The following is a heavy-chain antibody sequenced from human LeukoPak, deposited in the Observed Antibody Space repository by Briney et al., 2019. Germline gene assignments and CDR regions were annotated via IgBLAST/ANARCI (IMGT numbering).Heavy chain of an antibody. J-gene: IGHJ6*03. CDR3: ARGQRYSSSWLRIYYYYMDV. D-gene: IGHD6-13*01. CDR2: IYYSGST. Sequence: SETLSLTCTVSGGSISSYYWSWIRQPPGKGLEWIGYIYYSGSTNYNPSLKSRVTISVDTSKNQFSLKLSSVTAADTAVYYCARGQRYSSSWLRIYYYYMDVRGKGTTVTVSS. V-gene: IGHV4-59*01. CDR1: GGSISSYY.